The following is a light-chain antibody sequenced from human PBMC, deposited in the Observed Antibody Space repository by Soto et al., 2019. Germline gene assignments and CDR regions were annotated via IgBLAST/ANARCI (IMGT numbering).Light chain of an antibody. V-gene: IGKV3-15*01. CDR2: GAS. CDR1: QSVNSN. CDR3: QQYNNWWT. Sequence: EIVMTQSPATLSVSPGERATLSCRASQSVNSNLAWYQQKPGQAPRLLISGASTRATGIPARFSGNGSETEFTLTISSLQSEDLAVYYCQQYNNWWTFGQGTKVEIK. J-gene: IGKJ1*01.